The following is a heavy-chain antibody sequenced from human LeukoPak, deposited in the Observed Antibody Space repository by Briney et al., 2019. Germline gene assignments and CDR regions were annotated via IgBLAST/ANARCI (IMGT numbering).Heavy chain of an antibody. J-gene: IGHJ5*02. V-gene: IGHV3-23*01. Sequence: GGSLRLSCAASGFNFYSYAMTWVRQAPGKGLEWVSGMSGSGGSIYYADSVRGRFTISRDNHKSTLYLQMNSLRAEDTAVYYCAKDPLPSTYYDFWSGFWFDPWGQGTLVTVSS. CDR2: MSGSGGSI. CDR3: AKDPLPSTYYDFWSGFWFDP. D-gene: IGHD3-3*01. CDR1: GFNFYSYA.